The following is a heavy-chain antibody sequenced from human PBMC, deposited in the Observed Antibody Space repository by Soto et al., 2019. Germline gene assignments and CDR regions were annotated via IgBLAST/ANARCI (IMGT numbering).Heavy chain of an antibody. Sequence: QVQLVQSGAEVKKPGSSVKVSCKASGGTFSSYAISWVRKAPGQGLEWMGGIIPIFGTANYAQKLQGRVTITADESTSTAYMELSSMRSEDTAVYYCARGGTEYYDSSGYSPNFDYWGQGTLVNVSS. CDR2: IIPIFGTA. CDR1: GGTFSSYA. J-gene: IGHJ4*02. V-gene: IGHV1-69*01. D-gene: IGHD3-22*01. CDR3: ARGGTEYYDSSGYSPNFDY.